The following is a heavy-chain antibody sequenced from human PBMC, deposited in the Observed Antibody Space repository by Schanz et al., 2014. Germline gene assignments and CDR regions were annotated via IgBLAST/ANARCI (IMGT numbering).Heavy chain of an antibody. CDR2: VNPSVRGT. D-gene: IGHD5-12*01. J-gene: IGHJ6*02. Sequence: QVQLVQSGTQVKKPGASVKVSCKASGYTLSAYSLHWVRQAPGQGLEWMGIVNPSVRGTHFAREFQGRVTVTSDTPTSTVYMELSGLRSEDTAVYFCARDLTVDTGYVVHYYYYGMDVWGQGTTVTVSS. CDR3: ARDLTVDTGYVVHYYYYGMDV. CDR1: GYTLSAYS. V-gene: IGHV1-46*01.